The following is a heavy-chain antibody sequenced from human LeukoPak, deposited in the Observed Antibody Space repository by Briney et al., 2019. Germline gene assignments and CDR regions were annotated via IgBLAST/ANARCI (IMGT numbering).Heavy chain of an antibody. CDR3: ARAPSEVGGYYPEYFRP. V-gene: IGHV3-74*01. Sequence: PGGSLRLSCEASGFTFSRYWMHWVRQAPGKGLVWVSRIKSDGKTNYADSVKGRFTISRDNAKNTVSLQMDSLRAEDTGVYYCARAPSEVGGYYPEYFRPEGQGTLVTVSS. D-gene: IGHD3-22*01. CDR2: IKSDGKT. J-gene: IGHJ1*01. CDR1: GFTFSRYW.